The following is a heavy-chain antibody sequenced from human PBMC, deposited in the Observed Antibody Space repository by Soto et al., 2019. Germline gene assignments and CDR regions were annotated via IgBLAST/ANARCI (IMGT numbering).Heavy chain of an antibody. J-gene: IGHJ4*02. Sequence: QVQLVQSGDEVKNPGASVKVSCKPSGYTFTDYHIHWVRQAPGQGLEFMGWINANNGGAGSAQQFQGRLTVTRDTSISTVYMELSNLRSDDTAVYFCARGAYRYFDYWGQGTLVTVSS. CDR2: INANNGGA. V-gene: IGHV1-2*02. CDR3: ARGAYRYFDY. D-gene: IGHD4-4*01. CDR1: GYTFTDYH.